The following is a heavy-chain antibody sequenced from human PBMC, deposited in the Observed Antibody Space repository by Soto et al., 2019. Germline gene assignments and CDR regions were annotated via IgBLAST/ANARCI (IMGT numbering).Heavy chain of an antibody. CDR1: GGSFCGYY. Sequence: SEPLSLPWGVDGGSFCGYYWSCIRKPPGKGLEWIGEINHSGSTNYNPSLKSRVTISVDTAKNHFSLKLSSVTAADTAVYYCARDLTYYDILTGYYKHYHYGMDVWGQGTTVTVSS. CDR2: INHSGST. V-gene: IGHV4-34*01. J-gene: IGHJ6*02. CDR3: ARDLTYYDILTGYYKHYHYGMDV. D-gene: IGHD3-9*01.